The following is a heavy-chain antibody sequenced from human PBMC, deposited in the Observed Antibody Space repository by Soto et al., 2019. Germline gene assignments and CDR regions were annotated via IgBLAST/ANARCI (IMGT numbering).Heavy chain of an antibody. D-gene: IGHD3-9*01. CDR2: INHSGST. CDR3: ARAWTGYYYYMDV. V-gene: IGHV4-34*01. CDR1: GGSFSGYY. J-gene: IGHJ6*03. Sequence: SETLSLTCAVYGGSFSGYYWSWIRQPPGKGLEWIGEINHSGSTNYNPSLKSRVTISVDTSKNQFSLKLSSVTAADTAVYYCARAWTGYYYYMDVWGKGTTVTVSS.